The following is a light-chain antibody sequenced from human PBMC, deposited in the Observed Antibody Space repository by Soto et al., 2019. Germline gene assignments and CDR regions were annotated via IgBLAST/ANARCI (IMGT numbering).Light chain of an antibody. V-gene: IGKV3-15*01. CDR1: QSVRTT. CDR2: DAS. CDR3: QQYTDWPTT. J-gene: IGKJ1*01. Sequence: EIVMTQSPATLSVSPGERATLSCRASQSVRTTVAWYQQRPGQAPRLLIYDASTRATGVPARFSGGGSGTDFTLTVASVQSEDFGIYYCQQYTDWPTTLGQGTKVDIK.